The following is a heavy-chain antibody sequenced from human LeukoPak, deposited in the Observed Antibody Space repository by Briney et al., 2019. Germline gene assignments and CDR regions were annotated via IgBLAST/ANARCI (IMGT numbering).Heavy chain of an antibody. D-gene: IGHD2-8*01. J-gene: IGHJ4*02. Sequence: SETLSLTCTVSGGSISTYYWSWVRQPPGKGLEWIGYMYNSGSTKYNPSLECRVTISVDTSKNQFTLKLSSVTAADTAVYYCARDSDGLDYWGQGTLVTVSS. V-gene: IGHV4-59*01. CDR1: GGSISTYY. CDR3: ARDSDGLDY. CDR2: MYNSGST.